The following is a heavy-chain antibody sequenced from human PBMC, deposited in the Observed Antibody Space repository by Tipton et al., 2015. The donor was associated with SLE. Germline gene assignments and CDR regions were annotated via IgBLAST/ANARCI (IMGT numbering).Heavy chain of an antibody. CDR3: ARGPSEWELRDAFDI. CDR1: GGSFSGYY. D-gene: IGHD1-26*01. V-gene: IGHV4-34*01. Sequence: TLSLTCAVYGGSFSGYYWSWIRQPPGNGLEWIGDINHSGSTNYNPSLKSRVTISVDTSKNQFSLKMSSVTAADTAVYYCARGPSEWELRDAFDIWGQGTMVTVSS. J-gene: IGHJ3*02. CDR2: INHSGST.